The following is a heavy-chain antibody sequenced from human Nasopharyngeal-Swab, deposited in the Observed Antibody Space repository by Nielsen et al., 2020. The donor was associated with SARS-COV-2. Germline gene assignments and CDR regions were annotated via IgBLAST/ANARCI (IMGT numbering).Heavy chain of an antibody. D-gene: IGHD3-22*01. CDR1: GFTFDDYA. J-gene: IGHJ4*02. V-gene: IGHV3-9*01. CDR3: AKDRGIVVVIGFDY. Sequence: GGSLRLSCAASGFTFDDYAMHWVRQAPGKGLEWVSGISWNSGSIGYADSVKGRFTISRDNSKNTLYLQMNSLRAEDTAVYYCAKDRGIVVVIGFDYWGQGTLVTVSS. CDR2: ISWNSGSI.